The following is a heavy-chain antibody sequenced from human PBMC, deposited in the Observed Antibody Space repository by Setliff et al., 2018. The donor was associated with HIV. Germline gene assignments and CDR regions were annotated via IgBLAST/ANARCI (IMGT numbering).Heavy chain of an antibody. J-gene: IGHJ4*02. CDR2: IHFDGSNK. CDR3: AKGLNVLLWFGESTPFDY. CDR1: GFTFSSYS. Sequence: PGGSLRLSCAASGFTFSSYSMNWVRRAPGKGLEWVAFIHFDGSNKYYADSVKGRFTISRDNSKNTLYLQMNSLRAEDTAVYYCAKGLNVLLWFGESTPFDYWGQGTLVTVSS. V-gene: IGHV3-30*02. D-gene: IGHD3-10*01.